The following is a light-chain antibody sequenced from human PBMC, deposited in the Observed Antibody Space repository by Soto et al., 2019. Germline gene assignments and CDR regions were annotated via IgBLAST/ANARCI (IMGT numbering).Light chain of an antibody. CDR2: EVS. V-gene: IGLV2-14*01. CDR1: SSDIGAYKY. Sequence: QSALTQPASVSGSPGQSITISCTGTSSDIGAYKYVSWYQQHPGKAPTLMIYEVSNAVSNRFSGSKSGNTASLTISGLQAEDEAQYYCSSYECCSRLVFGAGTKVTVL. CDR3: SSYECCSRLV. J-gene: IGLJ1*01.